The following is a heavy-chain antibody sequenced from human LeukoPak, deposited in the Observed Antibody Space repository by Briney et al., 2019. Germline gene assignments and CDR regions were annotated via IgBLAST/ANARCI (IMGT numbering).Heavy chain of an antibody. Sequence: SETLSLTCTVSGGSISSYYWSWIRQPPGKGLEWIGYISYSGSTNYNPSLKSRVTISVDTSKNQFSLKLSSVTAADTAVYYCARKPAAVGAVNYYYYYMDVWGKGTTVTVSS. CDR2: ISYSGST. CDR1: GGSISSYY. CDR3: ARKPAAVGAVNYYYYYMDV. D-gene: IGHD1-26*01. J-gene: IGHJ6*03. V-gene: IGHV4-59*08.